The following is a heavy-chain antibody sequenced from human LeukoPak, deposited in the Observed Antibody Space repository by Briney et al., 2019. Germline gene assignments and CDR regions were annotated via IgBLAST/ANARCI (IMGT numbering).Heavy chain of an antibody. CDR2: IYNSGTT. CDR1: GDSISSDY. Sequence: SETLSLTCTVSGDSISSDYWSWIRQPPGKGPEWIASIYNSGTTDYNPSLKSRVTISVDTSKNQFSLKLSSVTAADTAVYYCARVVRYQKANWGLDPNYYFDYWGQGTLVTVSS. V-gene: IGHV4-59*01. D-gene: IGHD7-27*01. J-gene: IGHJ4*02. CDR3: ARVVRYQKANWGLDPNYYFDY.